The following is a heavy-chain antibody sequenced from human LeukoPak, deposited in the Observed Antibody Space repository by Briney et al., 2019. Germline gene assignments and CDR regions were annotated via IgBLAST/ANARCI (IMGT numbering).Heavy chain of an antibody. CDR1: GFTFSDYY. J-gene: IGHJ6*03. V-gene: IGHV3-11*01. CDR3: AREGDTYDAFYYYYYMDV. D-gene: IGHD5-12*01. CDR2: ISSSGSTI. Sequence: GGSLRLSCAASGFTFSDYYMSWIRQAPGKGLEWVSYISSSGSTIYYADSVKGRFTISRDNAKNSLYLQMNSLRAEDTAVYYCAREGDTYDAFYYYYYMDVWGKRTTVTVSS.